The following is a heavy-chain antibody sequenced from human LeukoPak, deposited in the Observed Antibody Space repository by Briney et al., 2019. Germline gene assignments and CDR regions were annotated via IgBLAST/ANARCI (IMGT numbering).Heavy chain of an antibody. CDR2: IRYDGSNK. D-gene: IGHD5-18*01. CDR1: GFTFSSYG. CDR3: ARDHAGYDF. V-gene: IGHV3-30*02. J-gene: IGHJ4*02. Sequence: GGSLRLSCAASGFTFSSYGMHWVRQAPGKGLEWVAFIRYDGSNKYYAGSVKGRFSVSRDNAKNSLYLQMDSLRAEDTAIYYCARDHAGYDFWGQGTLVTVSS.